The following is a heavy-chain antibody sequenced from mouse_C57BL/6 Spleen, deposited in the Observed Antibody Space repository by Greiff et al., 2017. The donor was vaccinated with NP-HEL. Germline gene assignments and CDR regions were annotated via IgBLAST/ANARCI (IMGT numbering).Heavy chain of an antibody. CDR2: INPGSGGT. Sequence: VQLKESGAELVRPGTSVKVSCKASGYAFTNYLLEWVKQRPGPGLEWIGVINPGSGGTNYNEKFKGKATLTADKSSSTAYMQLSSLTAEDSAVYFCARTTVVATRLGDRGQGTLVTVSA. D-gene: IGHD1-1*01. CDR3: ARTTVVATRLGD. V-gene: IGHV1-54*01. CDR1: GYAFTNYL. J-gene: IGHJ3*01.